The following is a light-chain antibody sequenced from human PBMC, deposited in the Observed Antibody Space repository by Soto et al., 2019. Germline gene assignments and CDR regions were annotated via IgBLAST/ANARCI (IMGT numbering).Light chain of an antibody. Sequence: QSALTQPASVSGSPGQSITISCTGTSSDVGSYNLVSWYQQHPGKAPKLMIYEGSKRPSGVSNRFSGSKSGNTSSLTTSGLQAEDEADDYCCSYAGSSNVVFGGGTKLTVL. CDR2: EGS. V-gene: IGLV2-23*01. CDR1: SSDVGSYNL. CDR3: CSYAGSSNVV. J-gene: IGLJ2*01.